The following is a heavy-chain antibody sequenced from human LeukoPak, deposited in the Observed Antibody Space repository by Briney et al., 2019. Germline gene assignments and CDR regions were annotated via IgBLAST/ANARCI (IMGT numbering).Heavy chain of an antibody. CDR3: ATFGSRPPPY. J-gene: IGHJ4*02. Sequence: SGGSLRLSCAVSGFTFSKYSINWVRQAPGKGLEWDSSISSTSSYKKYADSVKGRFTISRDNAKNSLSLQMNSLRAEDTAVYYCATFGSRPPPYWGQGTLVTVSS. D-gene: IGHD1-26*01. V-gene: IGHV3-21*06. CDR1: GFTFSKYS. CDR2: ISSTSSYK.